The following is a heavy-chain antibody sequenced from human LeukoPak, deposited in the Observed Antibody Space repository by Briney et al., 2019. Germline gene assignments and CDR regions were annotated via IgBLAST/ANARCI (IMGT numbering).Heavy chain of an antibody. J-gene: IGHJ5*02. CDR1: GGSISNYY. D-gene: IGHD6-19*01. V-gene: IGHV4-59*01. CDR2: IYYSGST. CDR3: ASVRGYSSGWYASGFDP. Sequence: SETLSLTCTVSGGSISNYYWSWIRQPPGKGLEWMGYIYYSGSTNYNPSLKSRVTISVDTSKNQFSLKLSSVTAADTAVYYCASVRGYSSGWYASGFDPWGQGTLVTVSS.